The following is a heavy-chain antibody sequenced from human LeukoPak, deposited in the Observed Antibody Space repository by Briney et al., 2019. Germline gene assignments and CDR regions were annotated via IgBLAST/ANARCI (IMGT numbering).Heavy chain of an antibody. CDR1: GFTFSSYA. Sequence: GGSLRLSCAASGFTFSSYAMHWVRQAPGKGLEWVAVISYDGSNKYYADSVKGRFTISRDNSKNTLYLQMNSLRAEDTAVYYCARDGEGGYSHGYNYFDYWGQGTLVTVSS. CDR3: ARDGEGGYSHGYNYFDY. J-gene: IGHJ4*02. CDR2: ISYDGSNK. D-gene: IGHD5-18*01. V-gene: IGHV3-30*04.